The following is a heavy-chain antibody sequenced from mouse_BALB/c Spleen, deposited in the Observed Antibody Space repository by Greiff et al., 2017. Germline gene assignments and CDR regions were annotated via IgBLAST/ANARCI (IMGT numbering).Heavy chain of an antibody. CDR1: GFNIKDYY. D-gene: IGHD1-2*01. CDR3: AAAEFHYAMDY. Sequence: VQLQQSGAELVRPGALVKLSCKASGFNIKDYYMHWVKQRPEQGLEWIGWIDPENGNTIYDPKFQGKASITADTSSNTAYLQLSSLTSEDTAVYYCAAAEFHYAMDYWGQGTSVTVSS. V-gene: IGHV14-1*02. CDR2: IDPENGNT. J-gene: IGHJ4*01.